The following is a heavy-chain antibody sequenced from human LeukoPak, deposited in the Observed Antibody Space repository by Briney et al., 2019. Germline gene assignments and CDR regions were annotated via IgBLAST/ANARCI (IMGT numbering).Heavy chain of an antibody. J-gene: IGHJ4*02. V-gene: IGHV3-30-3*01. Sequence: GGSLRLSCAASGFTFSSYAMHWVRQAPGKGLEWVAVISYDGSNKYYADSVKGRFTISRDNSKNTLYLQMNSLRAEDTAAYYCARDSSWYPLWGQGTLVTVSS. CDR3: ARDSSWYPL. CDR2: ISYDGSNK. D-gene: IGHD6-13*01. CDR1: GFTFSSYA.